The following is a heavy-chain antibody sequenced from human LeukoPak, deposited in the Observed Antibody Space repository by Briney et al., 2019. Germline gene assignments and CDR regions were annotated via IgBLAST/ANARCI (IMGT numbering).Heavy chain of an antibody. CDR2: ISGSGGST. J-gene: IGHJ6*03. CDR3: AKDGGGWAMVPIYYYMDV. D-gene: IGHD3-10*01. V-gene: IGHV3-23*01. Sequence: GGSLRLSCAASGFTFSSYAMSWVRQAPGKGLEWVSAISGSGGSTYYADSVKGRFTISRDNSKNTLYLQMNSLRAEDTAVYYCAKDGGGWAMVPIYYYMDVWGKGTTVTVSS. CDR1: GFTFSSYA.